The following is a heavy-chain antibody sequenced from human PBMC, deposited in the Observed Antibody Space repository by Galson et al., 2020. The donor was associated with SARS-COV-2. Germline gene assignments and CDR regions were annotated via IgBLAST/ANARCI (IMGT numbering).Heavy chain of an antibody. CDR3: AKDPGGSGYYYFGMDV. CDR1: GFTFDGYA. D-gene: IGHD3-10*01. Sequence: SLKISCAASGFTFDGYAMHWVRQAPGKGLEWVSGISWDSGTIGYADSVKGRFTISSDNAKNSLYLQMNSLRVEDTALYYCAKDPGGSGYYYFGMDVWGRGTTVTVSS. J-gene: IGHJ6*02. CDR2: ISWDSGTI. V-gene: IGHV3-9*01.